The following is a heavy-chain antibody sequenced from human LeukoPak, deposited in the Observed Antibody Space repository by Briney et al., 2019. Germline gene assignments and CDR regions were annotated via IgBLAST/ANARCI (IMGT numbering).Heavy chain of an antibody. CDR1: GYTFTSYD. V-gene: IGHV1-8*01. CDR3: ARSGLSGSYRRYFQH. CDR2: MNPNSGNT. D-gene: IGHD1-26*01. Sequence: EASVKVSCKASGYTFTSYDINWVRQATGQGLEWLGWMNPNSGNTGYAQKFQGRVTMTSDTSIDTAYMELSSLRSEDTAVYYCARSGLSGSYRRYFQHWGQGTLVTVSS. J-gene: IGHJ1*01.